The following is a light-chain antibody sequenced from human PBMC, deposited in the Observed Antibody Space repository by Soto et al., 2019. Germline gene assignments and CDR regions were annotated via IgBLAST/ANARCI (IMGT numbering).Light chain of an antibody. CDR1: SSDVGSYNL. CDR2: EVS. CDR3: SSYAGSGTFVL. J-gene: IGLJ2*01. Sequence: QSALTQPASVSGSPGQSITISCTGTSSDVGSYNLVSWYQQHPGKAPKVMIYEVSKRPSGVSNRFSGSKSGNTASVTISGLQAEDEADYYCSSYAGSGTFVLFGGGTKLTVL. V-gene: IGLV2-23*02.